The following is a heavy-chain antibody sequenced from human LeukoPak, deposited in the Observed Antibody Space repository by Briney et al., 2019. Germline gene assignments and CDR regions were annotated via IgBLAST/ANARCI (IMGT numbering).Heavy chain of an antibody. CDR2: IYYSGST. D-gene: IGHD5-24*01. V-gene: IGHV4-39*07. CDR1: GDSINSGSYY. CDR3: LAGEEMATTLDY. Sequence: SQTLSLTCAVSGDSINSGSYYWNWIRQPPGKGLEWIGSIYYSGSTYYNPSLKSRVTISVDTSKNQFSLKLSSVTAADTAVYYCLAGEEMATTLDYWGQGTLVTVSS. J-gene: IGHJ4*02.